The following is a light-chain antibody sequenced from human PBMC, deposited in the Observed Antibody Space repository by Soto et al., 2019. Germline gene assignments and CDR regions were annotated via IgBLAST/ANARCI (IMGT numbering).Light chain of an antibody. CDR2: GAS. Sequence: EIVLTQFPGALSLSPGERVTLSCRASQTVSNTYLDWYQQKSGQAPKFLIYGASNRATGIPDRFSGSGSGTDFALTINRLEPEDFAVYYCQQYGALPPTFGGGTKGEIK. V-gene: IGKV3-20*01. J-gene: IGKJ4*01. CDR3: QQYGALPPT. CDR1: QTVSNTY.